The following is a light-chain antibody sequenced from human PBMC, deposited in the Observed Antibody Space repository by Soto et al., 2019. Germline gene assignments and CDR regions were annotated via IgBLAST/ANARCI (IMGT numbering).Light chain of an antibody. CDR1: QSISSY. Sequence: DIQMTQSPSSLSASVGDRVTITCRASQSISSYLNWYQQKPGKAPKLLIYAASSLQSGVPSRFSGSGSGTDSTLTISSLQTDDFSTYYCQQYHSYWTFGQGTKVDIK. V-gene: IGKV1-39*01. CDR2: AAS. CDR3: QQYHSYWT. J-gene: IGKJ1*01.